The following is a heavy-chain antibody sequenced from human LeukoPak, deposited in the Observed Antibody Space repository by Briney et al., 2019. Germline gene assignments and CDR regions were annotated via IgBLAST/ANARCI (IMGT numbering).Heavy chain of an antibody. CDR3: ASPGDYYDSSGYYEGYDY. J-gene: IGHJ4*02. D-gene: IGHD3-22*01. V-gene: IGHV4-39*01. CDR2: IYYSGST. Sequence: SETLSLTCTVSGGSISSSSYYWGWIRQPPGKGLERIGSIYYSGSTYYNPSLKSRVTISVDTSKNQFSLKLSSVTAADTAVYYCASPGDYYDSSGYYEGYDYWGQGTLVTVSS. CDR1: GGSISSSSYY.